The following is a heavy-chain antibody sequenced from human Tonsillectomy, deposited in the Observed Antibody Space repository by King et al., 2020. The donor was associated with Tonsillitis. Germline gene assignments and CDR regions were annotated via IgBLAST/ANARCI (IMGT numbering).Heavy chain of an antibody. CDR3: ARERLYTSDWGIDY. V-gene: IGHV3-33*05. CDR1: GFDFSSYG. Sequence: QLVQSGGGVVQPGGSLRLSCASSGFDFSSYGMHWVRQAPGKGLEWVAVISFDASRENYADSVKGRFTISRDNSKNTLYLQMNSLRAEDTAVYYCARERLYTSDWGIDYWGQGSLVTVSS. J-gene: IGHJ4*02. CDR2: ISFDASRE. D-gene: IGHD6-19*01.